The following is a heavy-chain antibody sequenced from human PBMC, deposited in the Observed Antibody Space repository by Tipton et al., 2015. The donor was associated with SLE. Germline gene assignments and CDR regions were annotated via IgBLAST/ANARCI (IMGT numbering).Heavy chain of an antibody. CDR3: AKGTGDFYYMDV. Sequence: SLRLSCAASGFTFSDYWMSWVRQAPGKGLEWVANIREEGDEKHYEDSVRGRFTISRDNAKHSLYLQMNSLRAEDTAVYYCAKGTGDFYYMDVWGEGTTVTVSS. D-gene: IGHD3/OR15-3a*01. V-gene: IGHV3-7*01. J-gene: IGHJ6*03. CDR1: GFTFSDYW. CDR2: IREEGDEK.